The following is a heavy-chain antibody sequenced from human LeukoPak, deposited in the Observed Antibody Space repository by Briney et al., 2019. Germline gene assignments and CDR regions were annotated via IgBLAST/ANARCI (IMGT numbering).Heavy chain of an antibody. D-gene: IGHD1-26*01. CDR3: AREGGGSGLWYYDL. Sequence: HSGGSLRLSCAASGFTVRSNYMSWVRQAPGKGPEFVSVIGGDGLTTFYADSVKDRFTISRDNSKSTLYLEMGSLRAEDMAVYYCAREGGGSGLWYYDLWGRGTLVTVSS. J-gene: IGHJ2*01. V-gene: IGHV3-64*02. CDR2: IGGDGLTT. CDR1: GFTVRSNY.